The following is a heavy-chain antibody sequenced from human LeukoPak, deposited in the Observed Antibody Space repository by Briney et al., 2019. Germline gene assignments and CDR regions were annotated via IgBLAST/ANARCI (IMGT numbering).Heavy chain of an antibody. V-gene: IGHV1-69*05. CDR2: IIPIFGTA. Sequence: GASVKVSCKASGGTFSSYAISWVRQAPGQGLEWMGGIIPIFGTANYAQKFQGRVTITTDESTSTAYMELSSLRSEDTAVYYCASHLNNDYGDYYYYYYMDVWGKGTTVTVSS. CDR1: GGTFSSYA. CDR3: ASHLNNDYGDYYYYYYMDV. D-gene: IGHD4-17*01. J-gene: IGHJ6*03.